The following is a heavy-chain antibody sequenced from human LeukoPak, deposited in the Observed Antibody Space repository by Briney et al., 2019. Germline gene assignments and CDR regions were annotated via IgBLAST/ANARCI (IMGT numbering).Heavy chain of an antibody. V-gene: IGHV1-69*05. J-gene: IGHJ4*02. CDR3: ARGMVRELKGGYFDY. CDR2: IIPIFGTA. D-gene: IGHD3-10*01. CDR1: GGTFISYA. Sequence: GASVKDSCKASGGTFISYAISWVRQAPGQGLEWMGGIIPIFGTANYAQKFQGRVTITTDESTSTAYMELSSLRSEDTAVYYCARGMVRELKGGYFDYWGQGTLVTVSS.